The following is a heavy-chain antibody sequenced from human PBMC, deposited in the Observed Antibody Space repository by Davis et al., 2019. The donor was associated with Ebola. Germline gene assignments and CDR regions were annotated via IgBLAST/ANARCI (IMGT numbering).Heavy chain of an antibody. V-gene: IGHV1-8*02. Sequence: ASVKVSCKASGYTFTSYGISWVRQAPGQGLEWMGWMNPNSGNTGYAQKFQGRVTMTRNTSKSTAYMELSSLRSEDTAVYYCARGVRWLQLAWFDPWGQGTLVTVSS. CDR2: MNPNSGNT. CDR3: ARGVRWLQLAWFDP. D-gene: IGHD5-24*01. CDR1: GYTFTSYG. J-gene: IGHJ5*02.